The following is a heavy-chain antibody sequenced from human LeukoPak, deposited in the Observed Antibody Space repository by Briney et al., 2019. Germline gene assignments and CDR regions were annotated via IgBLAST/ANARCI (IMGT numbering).Heavy chain of an antibody. V-gene: IGHV4-38-2*02. CDR1: GYSISSGHY. CDR2: IYHSGST. D-gene: IGHD4-17*01. J-gene: IGHJ5*02. Sequence: SETLSLTCTVSGYSISSGHYWGWIRQPPGKGLEWIGSIYHSGSTYYNPSLKSRVTISVDTSKNQFSLKLSSVTAADTAVYYCARGLGGAPTTVLSWGQGTLVTVSS. CDR3: ARGLGGAPTTVLS.